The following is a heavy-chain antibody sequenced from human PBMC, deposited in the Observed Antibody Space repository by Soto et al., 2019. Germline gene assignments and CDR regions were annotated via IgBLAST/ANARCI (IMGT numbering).Heavy chain of an antibody. V-gene: IGHV3-33*01. J-gene: IGHJ6*02. CDR1: GFTFSSYG. Sequence: PGGSLRLSCAASGFTFSSYGMHWVRQAPGKGLEWVAVIWYDGSNKYYADSVKGRFTISRDNSKNTLYLQMNSLRAEGTAVYYCARVAARDLYYYYGMDVWGQGTTVTVSS. D-gene: IGHD6-6*01. CDR2: IWYDGSNK. CDR3: ARVAARDLYYYYGMDV.